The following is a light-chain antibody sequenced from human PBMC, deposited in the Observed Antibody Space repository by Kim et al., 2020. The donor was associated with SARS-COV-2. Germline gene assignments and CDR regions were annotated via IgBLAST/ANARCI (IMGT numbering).Light chain of an antibody. CDR1: SLGSYY. Sequence: ALGQTGRRTCPERSLGSYYASWYQQKPGQAPVLVIYGKNNRPSGIPDRFSGSSSGNTASLTITGAQAEDEADYYCNSRDSSANHLVFGGGTQLTVL. CDR3: NSRDSSANHLV. V-gene: IGLV3-19*01. CDR2: GKN. J-gene: IGLJ2*01.